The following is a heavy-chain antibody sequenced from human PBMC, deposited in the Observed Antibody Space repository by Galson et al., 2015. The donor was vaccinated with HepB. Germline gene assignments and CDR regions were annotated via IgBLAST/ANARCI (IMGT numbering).Heavy chain of an antibody. J-gene: IGHJ3*01. D-gene: IGHD4-23*01. Sequence: CAISGDSVSSNSAAWNWIRQSPSRGLEWLGRTYFRSKWYNDYAVFVESRITINSDTSKNQFSLQLKSVTPEDTAVYYCARGLRWISPLPVFALWGQGTKVTVSS. CDR2: TYFRSKWYN. CDR1: GDSVSSNSAA. V-gene: IGHV6-1*01. CDR3: ARGLRWISPLPVFAL.